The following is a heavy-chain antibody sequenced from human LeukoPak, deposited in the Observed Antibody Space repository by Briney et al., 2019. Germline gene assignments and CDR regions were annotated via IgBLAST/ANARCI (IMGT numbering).Heavy chain of an antibody. CDR2: IYYSGST. V-gene: IGHV4-39*07. Sequence: SATLSLPFTVSGGSISSSSYYWGWIRQPPGKGLEWIGSIYYSGSTYYNPSLKSRVTMSVDTSKNQFSLKLSSVTAADTAVYYCTRGSRGMDFDYWGQGTLVTVSS. CDR1: GGSISSSSYY. J-gene: IGHJ4*02. CDR3: TRGSRGMDFDY. D-gene: IGHD2-8*01.